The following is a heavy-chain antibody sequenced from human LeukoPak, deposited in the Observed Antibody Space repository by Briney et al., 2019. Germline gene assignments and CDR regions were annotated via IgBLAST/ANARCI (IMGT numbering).Heavy chain of an antibody. CDR2: FHYSGST. D-gene: IGHD1-20*01. CDR1: GGSISSSRYY. Sequence: SDTLSLTCTVSGGSISSSRYYCAWIRQPPGRGLEWIVTFHYSGSTYYNPSLKSRVTISVNMSKNQFSLKLISVTAADTAVYYCARLYRKTYKWNDQPDYWGQGTLVTVSS. J-gene: IGHJ4*02. CDR3: ARLYRKTYKWNDQPDY. V-gene: IGHV4-39*07.